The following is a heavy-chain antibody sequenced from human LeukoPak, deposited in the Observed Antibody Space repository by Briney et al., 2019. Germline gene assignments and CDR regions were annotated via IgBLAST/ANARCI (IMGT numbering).Heavy chain of an antibody. Sequence: GGSLILSCAASGFTFSNVWMSWVRQAPGKGLEWVGRIKSKTDGGTVDYDAPVKGKFTISRDDLKNTLYLEMNSLKTEDTAVYYCTKDHGSGSYYFDYWGQGTLVTVSS. J-gene: IGHJ4*02. CDR1: GFTFSNVW. CDR3: TKDHGSGSYYFDY. CDR2: IKSKTDGGTV. V-gene: IGHV3-15*01. D-gene: IGHD3-10*01.